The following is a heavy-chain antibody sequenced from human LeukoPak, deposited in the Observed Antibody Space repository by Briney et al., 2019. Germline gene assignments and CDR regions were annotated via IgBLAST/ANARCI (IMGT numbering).Heavy chain of an antibody. CDR1: DGSISSHNYF. V-gene: IGHV4-61*02. CDR2: MSSNGIS. D-gene: IGHD6-19*01. Sequence: PSETLSLTCNVSDGSISSHNYFWSWIRQPAGKGLEWIGRMSSNGISIYNPSLKSRVTISIDTSRNQFSMNLNSVTAADTGVYYCARGAGPPWFDPWGQGTLVTVSS. J-gene: IGHJ5*02. CDR3: ARGAGPPWFDP.